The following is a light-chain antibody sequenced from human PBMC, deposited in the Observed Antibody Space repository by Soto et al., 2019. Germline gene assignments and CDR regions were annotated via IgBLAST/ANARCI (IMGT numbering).Light chain of an antibody. Sequence: VLGGSPSTQSLSPGERATLSCRASQSVSSSYLAWYQQKPGQAPRLLIYGASSRATGIPDRFSGSGSRTDFTLTISRLEPEDFAVYYCQQYGSSPRTFGQGTKVDIK. J-gene: IGKJ1*01. CDR3: QQYGSSPRT. V-gene: IGKV3-20*01. CDR1: QSVSSSY. CDR2: GAS.